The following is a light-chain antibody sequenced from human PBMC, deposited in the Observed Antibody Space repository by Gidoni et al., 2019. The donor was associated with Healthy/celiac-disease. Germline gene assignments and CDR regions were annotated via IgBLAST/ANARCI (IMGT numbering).Light chain of an antibody. CDR2: GAS. V-gene: IGKV3-20*01. Sequence: IVLTQSPGTLSLSPGERATLSSSASQSVSSSYLAWYQQKPGQAPRLLIYGASSRATGSPDRFSGSGSGTDFTLTISRLEPEDFAVYYCQQYGSTPLFTFGPGTKVDIK. J-gene: IGKJ3*01. CDR1: QSVSSSY. CDR3: QQYGSTPLFT.